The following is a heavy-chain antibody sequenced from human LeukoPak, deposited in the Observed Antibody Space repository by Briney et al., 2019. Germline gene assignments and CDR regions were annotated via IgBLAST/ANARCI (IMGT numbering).Heavy chain of an antibody. V-gene: IGHV4-59*01. D-gene: IGHD3-10*01. CDR1: GGSFSGYY. Sequence: SETLSLTCAAYGGSFSGYYWSWIRQPPGKGLEWIGYIYYSGSTNYNPSLKSRVTISVDTSKNQFSLKLSSVTAADTAVYYCARAMVRGVIPDYWGQGTLVTVSS. CDR2: IYYSGST. J-gene: IGHJ4*02. CDR3: ARAMVRGVIPDY.